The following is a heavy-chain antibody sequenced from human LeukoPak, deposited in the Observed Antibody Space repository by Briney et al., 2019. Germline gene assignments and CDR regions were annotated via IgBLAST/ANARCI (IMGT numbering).Heavy chain of an antibody. D-gene: IGHD5-18*01. CDR2: ISYDGSNK. CDR3: AREAYSYGYIDY. CDR1: GLTFSSYA. Sequence: GKSLRLSCAASGLTFSSYAMHWVRQAPAKGLEWVAVISYDGSNKYYADSVKGRFTISRDNSKTPLYLQMNSLRAEDSAVDYWAREAYSYGYIDYWGQGTLVSVSS. V-gene: IGHV3-30*04. J-gene: IGHJ4*02.